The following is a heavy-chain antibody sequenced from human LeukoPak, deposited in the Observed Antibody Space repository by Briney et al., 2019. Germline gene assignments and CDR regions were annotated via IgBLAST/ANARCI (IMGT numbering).Heavy chain of an antibody. CDR2: INAGNGNT. CDR1: GYTFTGHY. Sequence: ASVKVSCKASGYTFTGHYIHWVRQAPGQGLEWMGWINAGNGNTKYSQKFQGRVTITRDTSASTAYMELSSLRSEDTAVYYCARDRYGGNYFDYWGQGTLVTVSS. J-gene: IGHJ4*02. D-gene: IGHD4-23*01. V-gene: IGHV1-3*01. CDR3: ARDRYGGNYFDY.